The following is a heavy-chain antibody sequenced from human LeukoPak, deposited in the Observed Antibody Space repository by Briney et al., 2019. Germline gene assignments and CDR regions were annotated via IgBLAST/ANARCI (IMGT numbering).Heavy chain of an antibody. J-gene: IGHJ4*02. CDR2: INHSGST. V-gene: IGHV4-34*01. CDR1: GGSFSGYY. D-gene: IGHD6-6*01. CDR3: ARKYSSSSYYFDY. Sequence: SETLSLTCAVYGGSFSGYYWGWIRQPPGKGLEWIGEINHSGSTNYNPSLKSRVTISVDTSKNQFSLKLSSVTAADTAVYYCARKYSSSSYYFDYWGQGTLVTVSS.